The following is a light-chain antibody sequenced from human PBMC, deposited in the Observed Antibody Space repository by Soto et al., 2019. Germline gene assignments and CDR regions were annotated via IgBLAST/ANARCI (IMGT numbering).Light chain of an antibody. Sequence: DIQLTQSPSFMSASVGDRVTITCRASQGISSYLAWYQQKPGKAPKLLIYAASTLQIGVPSRFSGSGSGTEFTLTISSLQPEDFATYYCQQLNSYPHTFGKGTKLEIK. V-gene: IGKV1-9*01. J-gene: IGKJ2*01. CDR1: QGISSY. CDR3: QQLNSYPHT. CDR2: AAS.